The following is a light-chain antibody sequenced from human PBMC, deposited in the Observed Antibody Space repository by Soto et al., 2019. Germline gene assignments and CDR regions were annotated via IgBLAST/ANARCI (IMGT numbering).Light chain of an antibody. Sequence: EIVMTQSPATLSVSLGERATLSCRASQSVSSNLAWYQQKLGQAPRLLIYDASTRATGIPARFSGSGSGTEFTLTISSLQSEDFAVYYCQQYNNWPPKYTFGQGTKLEIK. V-gene: IGKV3-15*01. CDR1: QSVSSN. CDR2: DAS. CDR3: QQYNNWPPKYT. J-gene: IGKJ2*01.